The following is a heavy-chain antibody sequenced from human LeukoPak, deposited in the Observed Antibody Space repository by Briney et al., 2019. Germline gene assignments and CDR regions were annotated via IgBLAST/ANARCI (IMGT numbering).Heavy chain of an antibody. CDR3: ARGKGYSYGYLRDRGLGHWFDP. CDR2: INHSGST. Sequence: SETLSLTCAVYGGSFSGYYWSWIRQPPGKGLEWIGEINHSGSTNYNPSLKSRVTISVDTSKNQFSLKLSSVTAADTAVYYRARGKGYSYGYLRDRGLGHWFDPWGQGTLVTVSS. CDR1: GGSFSGYY. V-gene: IGHV4-34*01. J-gene: IGHJ5*02. D-gene: IGHD5-18*01.